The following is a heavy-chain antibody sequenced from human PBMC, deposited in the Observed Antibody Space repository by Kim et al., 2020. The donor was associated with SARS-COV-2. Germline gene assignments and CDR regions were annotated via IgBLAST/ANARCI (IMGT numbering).Heavy chain of an antibody. CDR2: IIPIFGTA. D-gene: IGHD6-13*01. J-gene: IGHJ3*02. Sequence: SVKVSCKASGGTFSSYAISWVRQAPGQGLEWMGGIIPIFGTANYAQKFQGRVTITADESTSTAYMELSSLRSEDTAVYYCARTWAAAGIQGAFDIWGQGTMVTVSS. V-gene: IGHV1-69*13. CDR3: ARTWAAAGIQGAFDI. CDR1: GGTFSSYA.